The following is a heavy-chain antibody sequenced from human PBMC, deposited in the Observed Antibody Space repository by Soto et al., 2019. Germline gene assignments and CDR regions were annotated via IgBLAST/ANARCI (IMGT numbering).Heavy chain of an antibody. D-gene: IGHD6-19*01. CDR3: ARGSFVAELFYYYYGMDV. Sequence: SETLSLTCTVSGGSISSGDYYWSWIRQAPGKGLEWIGYIYYSGSTYYNPSLKSRVTISVDTSKNQFSLKLSSVTAADTAVYYCARGSFVAELFYYYYGMDVWGQGTTVTVSS. CDR1: GGSISSGDYY. J-gene: IGHJ6*02. CDR2: IYYSGST. V-gene: IGHV4-30-4*01.